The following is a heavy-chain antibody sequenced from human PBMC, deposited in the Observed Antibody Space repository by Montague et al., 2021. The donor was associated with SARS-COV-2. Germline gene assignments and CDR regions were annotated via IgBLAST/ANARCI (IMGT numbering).Heavy chain of an antibody. V-gene: IGHV4-34*01. D-gene: IGHD4-11*01. CDR1: GGSFSGNY. Sequence: SETLSLTCAVYGGSFSGNYWSWIRQPPGKGLEWIGEINQYGSTNXNPSLKSRVTMSVDTSKNQFSLKLSSVTAADTAVYYCARGLPVTTLFYYFGMDVWGQGTTVTVSS. CDR2: INQYGST. CDR3: ARGLPVTTLFYYFGMDV. J-gene: IGHJ6*02.